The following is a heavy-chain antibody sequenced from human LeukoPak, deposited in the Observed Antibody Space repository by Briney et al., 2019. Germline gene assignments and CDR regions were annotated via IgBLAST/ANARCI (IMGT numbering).Heavy chain of an antibody. CDR3: AREEVVVPQGFDP. V-gene: IGHV4-34*01. D-gene: IGHD2-2*01. CDR1: GGSFSDYY. Sequence: PSETLSLTCAVYGGSFSDYYWTWIRQPPGKGLGWVGEVNHSGTTNSKPSLKRRITLSVDTSKNQFSLKLSSVTAADTAIYYCAREEVVVPQGFDPWGQGTLVTVSS. CDR2: VNHSGTT. J-gene: IGHJ5*02.